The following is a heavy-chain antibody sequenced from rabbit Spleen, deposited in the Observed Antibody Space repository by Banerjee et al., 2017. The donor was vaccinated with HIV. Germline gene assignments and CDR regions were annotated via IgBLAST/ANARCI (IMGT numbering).Heavy chain of an antibody. V-gene: IGHV1S45*01. CDR1: GFSFSSRYW. CDR3: VRDTGSSFSSYGMDL. J-gene: IGHJ3*01. Sequence: EESGGDLVKPEGSLTLTCTASGFSFSSRYWMSWVRQAPGKRPEWIACIDTGSSGYTYYASWAKGRFTCSKTSSTTVTLQMTSLTVADTATYFCVRDTGSSFSSYGMDLWGQGTLVTVS. CDR2: IDTGSSGYT. D-gene: IGHD8-1*01.